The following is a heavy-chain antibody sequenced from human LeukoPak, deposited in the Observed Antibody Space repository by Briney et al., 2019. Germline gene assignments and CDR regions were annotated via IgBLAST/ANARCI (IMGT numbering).Heavy chain of an antibody. CDR1: GFSFSSGGVG. CDR3: AHRHRGVASDI. D-gene: IGHD2-15*01. J-gene: IGHJ3*02. V-gene: IGHV2-5*01. CDR2: IYENGEK. Sequence: SGPTLVNPTQTLTLTCTFSGFSFSSGGVGVGWIRQPPGGALEWLGVIYENGEKLYSSSLQNRLSITKDTSKDQVVLTMANMDPADTATYYCAHRHRGVASDIWGQGTMVTVSS.